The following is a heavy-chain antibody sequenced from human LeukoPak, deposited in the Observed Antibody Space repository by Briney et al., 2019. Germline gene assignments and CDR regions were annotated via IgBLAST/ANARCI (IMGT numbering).Heavy chain of an antibody. D-gene: IGHD1-7*01. CDR3: ASGTVGNYALDY. CDR2: IGTSSNNI. CDR1: GLTFSRYN. J-gene: IGHJ4*02. Sequence: NPWGSLTLSCAASGLTFSRYNMNWVRQAPGKGLEWGSSIGTSSNNIYYTDSVKGRFTISRDNAKNSLYLQVDSLRVEDTAVYFCASGTVGNYALDYWGQGTLVTVSS. V-gene: IGHV3-21*01.